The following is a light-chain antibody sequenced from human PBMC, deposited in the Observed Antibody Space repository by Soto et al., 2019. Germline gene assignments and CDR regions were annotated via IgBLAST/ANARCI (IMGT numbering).Light chain of an antibody. CDR3: QQYNNWPPYT. J-gene: IGKJ2*01. Sequence: EIGMTQSPATLSVSPGERATLSCRSSQSVNYNLAWYQQKPGQAPRVLIYGASTSATGIPARFSGRGFGTEFTLTISSLQSVDFAIYYCQQYNNWPPYTVGQGTKLQ. CDR1: QSVNYN. CDR2: GAS. V-gene: IGKV3-15*01.